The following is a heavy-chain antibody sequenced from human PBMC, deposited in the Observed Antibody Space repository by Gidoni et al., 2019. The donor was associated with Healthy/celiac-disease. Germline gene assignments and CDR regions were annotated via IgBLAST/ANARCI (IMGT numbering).Heavy chain of an antibody. CDR1: GFPFSRYW. J-gene: IGHJ3*02. V-gene: IGHV3-74*01. Sequence: EVQLVESGGGLVQPGGSLRLSCAASGFPFSRYWMHWVRQAPGKGLVWVSRINSDGSSTSYADSVKGRFTISRDNAKNTLYLQMNSLRAEDTAVYYCARGELADFWSGLDAFDIWGQGTMVTVSS. CDR2: INSDGSST. CDR3: ARGELADFWSGLDAFDI. D-gene: IGHD3-3*01.